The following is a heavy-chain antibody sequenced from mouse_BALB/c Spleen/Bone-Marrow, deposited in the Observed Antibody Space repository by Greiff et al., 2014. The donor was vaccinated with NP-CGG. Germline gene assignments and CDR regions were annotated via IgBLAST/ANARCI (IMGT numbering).Heavy chain of an antibody. Sequence: VKLMESGAELVRPGTSVTLSCKASGYTFTDYKMHWVKQTPVHGLEWIGLIDPETGGTAYNQKFKGKATLTVDKSSSTAYMDLRSLTSEDSAVYYCTIVAYWGQGTLVAVSA. CDR1: GYTFTDYK. J-gene: IGHJ3*01. CDR2: IDPETGGT. V-gene: IGHV1-15*01. CDR3: TIVAY.